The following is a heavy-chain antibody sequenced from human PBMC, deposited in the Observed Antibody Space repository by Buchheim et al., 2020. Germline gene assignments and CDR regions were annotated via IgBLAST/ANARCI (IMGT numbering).Heavy chain of an antibody. CDR2: ISGSGGST. Sequence: EVQLLESGGGLVQPGGSLRLSCAASGFTFSSYAMSWVRQAPGKGLEWVSAISGSGGSTYYADSVKGRFTISRDNSKNTLYLQMNSLRAEDTAVYYCAKDSHLYAYSSSSVVYYYGMDVWGQGTT. J-gene: IGHJ6*02. V-gene: IGHV3-23*01. D-gene: IGHD6-6*01. CDR3: AKDSHLYAYSSSSVVYYYGMDV. CDR1: GFTFSSYA.